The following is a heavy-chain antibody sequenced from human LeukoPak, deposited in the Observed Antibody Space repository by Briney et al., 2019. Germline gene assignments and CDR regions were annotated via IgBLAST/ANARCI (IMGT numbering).Heavy chain of an antibody. D-gene: IGHD3-22*01. V-gene: IGHV3-21*06. CDR3: ARQKYYYDSSGYYRGKYYFDY. Sequence: GGSLRLSCAVSGFTFSSYSMNWVRQAPGKGLEWVSSISTSSSYIYYADSVKGRFIISRDNAKNSLYLQMNSLRAEDTAVYYCARQKYYYDSSGYYRGKYYFDYWGQGTLVTVSS. CDR1: GFTFSSYS. CDR2: ISTSSSYI. J-gene: IGHJ4*02.